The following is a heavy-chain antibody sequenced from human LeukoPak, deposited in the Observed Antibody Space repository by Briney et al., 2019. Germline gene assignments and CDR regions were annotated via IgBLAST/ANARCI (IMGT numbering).Heavy chain of an antibody. CDR1: GFTFSSYS. V-gene: IGHV3-21*01. D-gene: IGHD3-3*01. CDR2: ISSSSSYI. CDR3: ARMHLFGVVNYNYYYMDV. J-gene: IGHJ6*03. Sequence: GGPLRLSCAASGFTFSSYSMNWVRQAPGKGLEWVSSISSSSSYIYYADSVKGRFTTSRDNAKNSLYLQMNSLRAEDTALYYCARMHLFGVVNYNYYYMDVWGKGTPVTVSS.